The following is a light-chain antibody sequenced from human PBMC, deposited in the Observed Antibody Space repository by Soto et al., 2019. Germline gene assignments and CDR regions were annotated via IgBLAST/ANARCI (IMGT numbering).Light chain of an antibody. V-gene: IGKV1-39*01. CDR1: QSINIY. CDR2: GAS. J-gene: IGKJ2*01. Sequence: QMTQSPSSLSASVGDSVTVTCRASQSINIYLNWYQQKPGKAPTLLIYGASSLQSGVPSRFTGGGSRTDSTLTISSLQPEDFATYYCQQSYRSPYTFGQGTKLEIK. CDR3: QQSYRSPYT.